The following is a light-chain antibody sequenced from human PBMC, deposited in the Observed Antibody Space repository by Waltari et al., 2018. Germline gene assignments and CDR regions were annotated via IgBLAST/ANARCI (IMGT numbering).Light chain of an antibody. Sequence: DIQMTQSPSTLSASIGYRVTITCRATQSIAIWLAWYQQKPGKDPKILIYQASSLESWVASRFSGSGFGTEFTLTISSLQPDDFAVYYCQQYKSYPITFGQGTRLEIK. J-gene: IGKJ5*01. CDR3: QQYKSYPIT. V-gene: IGKV1-5*03. CDR2: QAS. CDR1: QSIAIW.